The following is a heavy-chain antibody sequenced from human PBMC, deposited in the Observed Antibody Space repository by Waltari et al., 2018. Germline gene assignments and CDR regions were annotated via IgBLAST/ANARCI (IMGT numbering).Heavy chain of an antibody. D-gene: IGHD3-9*01. CDR1: RGSFSSSNYH. CDR3: ARDQGFYLFSRLTWFDS. J-gene: IGHJ5*01. CDR2: IHYTGNS. V-gene: IGHV4-39*07. Sequence: QVQLLESGPGLVKSSETLSPTCTVSRGSFSSSNYHWAGIRQPPGKGLVWIGSIHYTGNSYYNPSLKSRVTMSLDTSKNQFSLNLDPVTAADTAVYYCARDQGFYLFSRLTWFDSWGQGALVTVSS.